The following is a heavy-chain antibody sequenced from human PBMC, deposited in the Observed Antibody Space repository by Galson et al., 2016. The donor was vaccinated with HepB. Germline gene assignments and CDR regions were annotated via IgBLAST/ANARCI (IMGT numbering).Heavy chain of an antibody. CDR3: ARVAPIRMVGPLWFGESPGRYSFDP. CDR1: GGSSSDYY. V-gene: IGHV4-34*01. CDR2: IHPSGSI. D-gene: IGHD3-10*01. J-gene: IGHJ5*02. Sequence: SETLSLTCAVSGGSSSDYYRSWVRQPPGKGLEWIGEIHPSGSIHYNSSLGSRVTVSVDTSKSQFSLRLNSVTAADTATYYGARVAPIRMVGPLWFGESPGRYSFDPWGQGTLVNVSS.